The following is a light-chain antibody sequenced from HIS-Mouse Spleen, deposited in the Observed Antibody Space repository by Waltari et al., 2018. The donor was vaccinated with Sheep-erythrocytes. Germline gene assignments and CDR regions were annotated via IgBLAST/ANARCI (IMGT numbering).Light chain of an antibody. J-gene: IGLJ1*01. CDR3: SSYTSSSTNYV. V-gene: IGLV2-14*01. CDR2: EVS. CDR1: SSDVGGYIY. Sequence: HSALTQPASVSGSPGPSITISFTGTSSDVGGYIYVPWYQQHPGKAPKLMIYEVSNRPSGVSNRFSGSKSGNTASLTISGLQAEDEADYYCSSYTSSSTNYVFGTGTKVTVL.